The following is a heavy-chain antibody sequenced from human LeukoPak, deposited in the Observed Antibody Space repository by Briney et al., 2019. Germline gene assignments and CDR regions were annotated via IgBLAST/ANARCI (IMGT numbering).Heavy chain of an antibody. CDR3: ARQAYYDSSGYYLIPGTFDY. CDR1: GGSFSGYY. Sequence: SETLSLTCAVYGGSFSGYYWSWIRQPPGKGLEWIGEINHIGSTNYNPSLKSRVTISVDTSKNQFSLKLSSVTAADTAVYYCARQAYYDSSGYYLIPGTFDYWGQGTLVTVSS. J-gene: IGHJ4*02. D-gene: IGHD3-22*01. CDR2: INHIGST. V-gene: IGHV4-34*01.